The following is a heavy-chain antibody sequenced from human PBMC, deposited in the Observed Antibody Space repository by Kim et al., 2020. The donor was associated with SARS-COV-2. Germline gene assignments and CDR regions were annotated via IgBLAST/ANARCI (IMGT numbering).Heavy chain of an antibody. D-gene: IGHD5-12*01. Sequence: GGSLRLSCAASGFTFSSYAMSWVRQAPGKGLEWVSAISGSGGSTYYADSVKGRFTISRDNSKNTLYLQMNSLRAEDTAVYYCAKDRVATGGTPLGLWTPIDYWGQGTLVTVSS. CDR2: ISGSGGST. J-gene: IGHJ4*02. CDR3: AKDRVATGGTPLGLWTPIDY. V-gene: IGHV3-23*01. CDR1: GFTFSSYA.